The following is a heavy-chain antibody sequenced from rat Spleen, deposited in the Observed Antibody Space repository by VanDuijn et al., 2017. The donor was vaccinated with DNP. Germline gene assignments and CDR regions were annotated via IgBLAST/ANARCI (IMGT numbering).Heavy chain of an antibody. D-gene: IGHD1-2*01. V-gene: IGHV2S12*01. J-gene: IGHJ2*01. CDR1: GFNFSDYY. Sequence: VQLVESGGGLVQPGRSLTLSCAASGFNFSDYYMAWVSQPPGKGLEWIAAKASGGSSYFNSALKSRLNIRRDTSTSQVFLEMNSLQTEDTAIYFCTREEPRVLYYFSSLFDYWGQGVMVTVSS. CDR3: TREEPRVLYYFSSLFDY. CDR2: KASGGSS.